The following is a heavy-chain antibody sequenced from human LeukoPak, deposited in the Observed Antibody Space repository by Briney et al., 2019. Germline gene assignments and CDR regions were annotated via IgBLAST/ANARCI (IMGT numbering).Heavy chain of an antibody. CDR2: ITSSGREI. Sequence: GGSLRLSCAASGFSFSTYNMNWVRQAPGKALEWVSSITSSGREIFYIDSVKGRFTISRDNAEKSLYLQMDSLRAEDTAVYFCARDPYNGAYGNDFYYYMDAWGKGTTVTVSS. V-gene: IGHV3-21*01. CDR3: ARDPYNGAYGNDFYYYMDA. J-gene: IGHJ6*03. CDR1: GFSFSTYN. D-gene: IGHD5-12*01.